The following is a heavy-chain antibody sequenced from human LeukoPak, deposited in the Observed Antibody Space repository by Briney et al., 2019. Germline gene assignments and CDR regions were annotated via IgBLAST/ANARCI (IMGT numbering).Heavy chain of an antibody. J-gene: IGHJ4*02. CDR2: TNAGNGNT. V-gene: IGHV1-3*01. D-gene: IGHD3-22*01. CDR1: GYTFTSYA. CDR3: ATADPDYYDSSGYARY. Sequence: ASVKVSCKASGYTFTSYAMHWVRQAPGQRLEWMGWTNAGNGNTKYSQKFQGRVTITRDTSASTAYMELSSLRSEDTAVYYCATADPDYYDSSGYARYWGQGTLVTVSS.